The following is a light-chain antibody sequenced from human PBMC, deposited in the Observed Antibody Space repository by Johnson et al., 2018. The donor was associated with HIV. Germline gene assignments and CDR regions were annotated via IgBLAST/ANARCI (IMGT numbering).Light chain of an antibody. Sequence: QSVLTQPPSVSAAPGQKVTISCSGSSSNIGNNYVSWYQQLPGTAPKLLIYENNKRPSGIPDRFSGSKSGTSATLGITGLQTGDEADYYCGTWDSSLSAYNDGFGTGAKFPV. CDR1: SSNIGNNY. CDR2: ENN. J-gene: IGLJ1*01. CDR3: GTWDSSLSAYNDG. V-gene: IGLV1-51*02.